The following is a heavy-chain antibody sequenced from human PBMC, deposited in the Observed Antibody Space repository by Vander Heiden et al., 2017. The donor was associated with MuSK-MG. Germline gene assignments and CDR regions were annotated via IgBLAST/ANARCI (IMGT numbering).Heavy chain of an antibody. J-gene: IGHJ4*02. CDR3: ARVGDYVWGSYRYYYFDY. Sequence: EVQLVESGGGLVQPGGSLRLSCAASGFPFSSYWMSWVRQAPGKGLEWVANINQDGSEKYYVDSVKGRFTISRDNAKNSLYLQMNSLRAEDTAVYYCARVGDYVWGSYRYYYFDYWGQGTLVTVSS. V-gene: IGHV3-7*03. CDR2: INQDGSEK. CDR1: GFPFSSYW. D-gene: IGHD3-16*02.